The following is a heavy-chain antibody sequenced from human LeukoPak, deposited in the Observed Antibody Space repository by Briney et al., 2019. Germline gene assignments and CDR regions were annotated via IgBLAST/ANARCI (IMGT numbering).Heavy chain of an antibody. V-gene: IGHV3-7*01. CDR2: IKQDESEI. D-gene: IGHD2-8*02. J-gene: IGHJ4*02. Sequence: GGSLRLSCAASGFTFSNYWMSWVRQSPGKGLEWVAKIKQDESEIYYVDSVKGRFTISRDNAKNSLYLQMNSLRAEDTAVHYCASGWGPMVVSYWGQGTLVTVSS. CDR3: ASGWGPMVVSY. CDR1: GFTFSNYW.